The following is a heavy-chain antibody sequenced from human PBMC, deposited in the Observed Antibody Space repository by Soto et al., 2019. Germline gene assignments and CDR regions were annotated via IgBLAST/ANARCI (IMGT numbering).Heavy chain of an antibody. D-gene: IGHD3-3*01. Sequence: SETLSLTCTVSGGSISSSSYYWGWIRQPPGKGLEWIGSIYYSGSTYYNPSLKSRVTISVDTSKNQFSLKLSSVTAADTAVYYCARLTEFLEWTDYGNNWFDPWGQGTLVTVSS. CDR1: GGSISSSSYY. CDR2: IYYSGST. CDR3: ARLTEFLEWTDYGNNWFDP. J-gene: IGHJ5*02. V-gene: IGHV4-39*01.